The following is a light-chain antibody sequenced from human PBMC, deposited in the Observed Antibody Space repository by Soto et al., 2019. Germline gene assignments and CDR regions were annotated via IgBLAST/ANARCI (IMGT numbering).Light chain of an antibody. V-gene: IGLV2-14*01. Sequence: QSALTQPASVSGSPGQSITISCTGTSSDVGGYNYVSWYQQHPGKAPKLMIYEVSNRPSGVSNRFSGSKSGNTASLTISGLPAEDEADYYCSSYTSSSTPSAVFGGGTQLTVL. CDR2: EVS. CDR3: SSYTSSSTPSAV. J-gene: IGLJ7*01. CDR1: SSDVGGYNY.